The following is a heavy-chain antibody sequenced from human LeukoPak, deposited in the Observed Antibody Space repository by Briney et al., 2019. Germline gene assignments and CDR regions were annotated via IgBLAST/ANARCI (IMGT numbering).Heavy chain of an antibody. J-gene: IGHJ4*02. CDR1: GYTFTSYA. Sequence: ASVKVSCKASGYTFTSYALHWVRQAPGQRLEWMGWINTGNGNTKYSQKCQGRVTITRDTSASTAYMELSSLRSEDTAVYYCARDYYDSSALRLDYWGQGTLVTVSS. D-gene: IGHD3-22*01. V-gene: IGHV1-3*04. CDR3: ARDYYDSSALRLDY. CDR2: INTGNGNT.